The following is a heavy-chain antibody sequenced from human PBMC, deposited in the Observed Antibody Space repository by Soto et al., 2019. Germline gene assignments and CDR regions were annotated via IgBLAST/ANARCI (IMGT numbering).Heavy chain of an antibody. D-gene: IGHD6-19*01. CDR1: GFTFSTYW. Sequence: PGGSLRLSCVASGFTFSTYWLNWVRQAPGKGLQWVANIKQDGSEKYYVDSVKGRFTISRDNTKNSLYLKMNSLRAEDTAVYYSARLHVYIAVAGTRFDPWGRGTKVTVSS. V-gene: IGHV3-7*03. J-gene: IGHJ5*02. CDR2: IKQDGSEK. CDR3: ARLHVYIAVAGTRFDP.